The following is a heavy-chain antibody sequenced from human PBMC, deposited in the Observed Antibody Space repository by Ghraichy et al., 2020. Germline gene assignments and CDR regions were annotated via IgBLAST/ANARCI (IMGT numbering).Heavy chain of an antibody. Sequence: SETLSLTCTVSGGSISSGGYYWSWIRQHPGKGLEWIGYIYYSGSTYYNPSLKSRVTISVDTSKNQFSLKLSSVTAADTAVYYCARESARTYYGMDVWGQGTTVTVSS. CDR2: IYYSGST. CDR1: GGSISSGGYY. V-gene: IGHV4-31*03. J-gene: IGHJ6*02. CDR3: ARESARTYYGMDV.